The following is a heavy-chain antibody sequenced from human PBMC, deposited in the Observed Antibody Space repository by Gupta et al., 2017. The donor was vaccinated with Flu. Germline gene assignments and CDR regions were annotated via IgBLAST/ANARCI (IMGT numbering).Heavy chain of an antibody. CDR3: ARVVRRQASIFDK. V-gene: IGHV4-38-2*01. CDR1: DYSISSGYF. J-gene: IGHJ4*02. CDR2: INHSGTT. D-gene: IGHD6-6*01. Sequence: QVQLQESGPGLVKPSETLSLTCAVFDYSISSGYFWGWIRQPPGREPEFIGSINHSGTTYYNPSLQSRLTTSVDTSKNQFSLKLRSVTAADTAVYYCARVVRRQASIFDKWGQGNLVTVSS.